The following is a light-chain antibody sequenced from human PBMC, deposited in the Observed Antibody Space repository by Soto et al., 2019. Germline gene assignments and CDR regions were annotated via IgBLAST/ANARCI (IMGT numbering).Light chain of an antibody. CDR1: QSVSSSY. J-gene: IGKJ4*02. V-gene: IGKV3-20*01. CDR3: QEYNNWPPST. CDR2: GAS. Sequence: VLTKSRGTLSLAQGERGTLSCRASQSVSSSYLAWYQQKPGQAPSLLIYGASSRATGIPDRFSGSGSGTDFTLTITSLQPEDYAVYYCQEYNNWPPSTFGGGTKVDI.